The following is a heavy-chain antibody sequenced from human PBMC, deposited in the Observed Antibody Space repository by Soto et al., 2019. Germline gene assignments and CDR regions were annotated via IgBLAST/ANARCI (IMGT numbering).Heavy chain of an antibody. V-gene: IGHV1-2*04. CDR1: GYTFTGYY. D-gene: IGHD5-12*01. CDR3: ARDGGYSGYDGFRKSGHYYYGMDV. J-gene: IGHJ6*02. CDR2: INPNSGGT. Sequence: GASVKVSCKASGYTFTGYYMHWVRQAPGQGLEWMGWINPNSGGTNYAQKFQGWVTMTRDTSISTAYMELSRLRSDDTAVYYCARDGGYSGYDGFRKSGHYYYGMDVWGQGTTVTVS.